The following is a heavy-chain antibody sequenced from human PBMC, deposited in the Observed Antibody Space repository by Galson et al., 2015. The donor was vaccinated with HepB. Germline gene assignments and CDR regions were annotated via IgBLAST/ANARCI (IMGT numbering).Heavy chain of an antibody. D-gene: IGHD2-2*01. V-gene: IGHV3-7*03. CDR2: IKQDGSEK. J-gene: IGHJ4*02. CDR1: GFIFSTYW. Sequence: SLRLSCAASGFIFSTYWMTWVRQAPGKGLEWVANIKQDGSEKYYVDSVKGRFTISRDNAKNSLYVQVNSLRAEDTAVYYCASLRYCSRTNCYAAFDYWGQGTLVTVSS. CDR3: ASLRYCSRTNCYAAFDY.